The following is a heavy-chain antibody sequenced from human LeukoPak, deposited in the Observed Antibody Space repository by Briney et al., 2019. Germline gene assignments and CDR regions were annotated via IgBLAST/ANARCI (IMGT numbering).Heavy chain of an antibody. Sequence: GGSLRLSCAASGFTFSSYSMNWVRQAPGKGLEWVSSISSSSSYIYYADSVKGRFTISRDNAKNSLYLQMNSLRAEDTAVYYCAKARASRGVCDDYWGQGTLVTVSS. V-gene: IGHV3-21*01. CDR2: ISSSSSYI. CDR3: AKARASRGVCDDY. CDR1: GFTFSSYS. J-gene: IGHJ4*02. D-gene: IGHD2-2*01.